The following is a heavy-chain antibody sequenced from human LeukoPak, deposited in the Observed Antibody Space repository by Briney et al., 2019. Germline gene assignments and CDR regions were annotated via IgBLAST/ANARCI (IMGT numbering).Heavy chain of an antibody. CDR1: GFTFSDYY. V-gene: IGHV3-11*04. CDR2: ISSSGSTI. J-gene: IGHJ3*02. CDR3: ARESGAITIFGVAKGARAFDI. Sequence: PGGSLRLSCAASGFTFSDYYMSWIRQAPGKGLEWVSYISSSGSTIYYADSVKGRFTISRDNAKNSLYLQMNSLRAEDTAVYYCARESGAITIFGVAKGARAFDIWGQGTMVTVSS. D-gene: IGHD3-3*01.